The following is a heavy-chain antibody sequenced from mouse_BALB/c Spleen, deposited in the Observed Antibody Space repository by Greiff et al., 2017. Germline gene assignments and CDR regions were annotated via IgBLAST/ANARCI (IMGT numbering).Heavy chain of an antibody. CDR2: IDPANGNT. CDR1: GFNIKDTY. J-gene: IGHJ2*01. CDR3: ARTYYRYDGGYFDY. D-gene: IGHD2-14*01. Sequence: VQLKESGAELVKPGASVKLSCTASGFNIKDTYMHWVKQRPEQGLEWIGRIDPANGNTKYDPKFQGKATITADTSSNTAYLQLSSLTSEDTAVYYCARTYYRYDGGYFDYWGQGTTLTVSS. V-gene: IGHV14-3*02.